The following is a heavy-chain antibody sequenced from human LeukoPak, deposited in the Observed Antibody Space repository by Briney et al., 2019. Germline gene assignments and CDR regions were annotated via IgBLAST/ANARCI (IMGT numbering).Heavy chain of an antibody. J-gene: IGHJ4*02. V-gene: IGHV1-18*01. Sequence: ASVKVSCKASGYTFTSYGISWVRQAPGQGLEWMGWISAYNGNTNYAQKLQGRVTMTTDTSTSTAYMELRSLRSDDTAVYYCARDRLLYCGGGSCPLDYWGQGTLVTVSS. CDR1: GYTFTSYG. CDR3: ARDRLLYCGGGSCPLDY. D-gene: IGHD2-15*01. CDR2: ISAYNGNT.